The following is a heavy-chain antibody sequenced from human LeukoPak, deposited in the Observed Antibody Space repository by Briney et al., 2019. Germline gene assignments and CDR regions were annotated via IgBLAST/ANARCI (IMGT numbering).Heavy chain of an antibody. CDR1: GFTFSSSW. CDR2: IIQDGSQK. D-gene: IGHD2-15*01. V-gene: IGHV3-7*01. Sequence: GGPLRLSCAASGFTFSSSWMSWVRQAPGGGLEWVANIIQDGSQKYYVDSVKGRFTISRDNAKNSLYLQMNSLRGEDTAIYYCVRGAYSPAVWGQGTMVTVSS. J-gene: IGHJ3*01. CDR3: VRGAYSPAV.